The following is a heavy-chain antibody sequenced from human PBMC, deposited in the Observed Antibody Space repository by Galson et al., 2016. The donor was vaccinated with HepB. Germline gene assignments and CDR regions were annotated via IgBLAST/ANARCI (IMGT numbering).Heavy chain of an antibody. CDR2: IHHSGSS. CDR3: ARLSATYYVDN. J-gene: IGHJ4*02. CDR1: GDSVISNNW. V-gene: IGHV4-4*02. Sequence: ETLSLTCAVSGDSVISNNWWSWVRQPPGKGLEWVGEIHHSGSSNYNPSLKSRLTMSVDKSKNQFSLRLTSVTVADAAVYYCARLSATYYVDNWGQGTLVTVSS.